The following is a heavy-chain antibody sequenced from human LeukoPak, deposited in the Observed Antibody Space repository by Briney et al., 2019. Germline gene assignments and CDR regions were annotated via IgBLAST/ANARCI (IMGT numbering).Heavy chain of an antibody. CDR3: AKGFSDHYYYMDV. D-gene: IGHD2/OR15-2a*01. J-gene: IGHJ6*03. Sequence: GGSLRLSCAASGFTFSSYGMHWVRQAPGKGLEWVAFIRYDGSNKYYADSVKGRFTISRDNSKNTLYLQMNSLRAEDTAVYYCAKGFSDHYYYMDVWGKGTTVTVSS. V-gene: IGHV3-30*02. CDR1: GFTFSSYG. CDR2: IRYDGSNK.